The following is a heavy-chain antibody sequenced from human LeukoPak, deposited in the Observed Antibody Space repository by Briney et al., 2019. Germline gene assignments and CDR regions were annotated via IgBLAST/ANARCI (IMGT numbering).Heavy chain of an antibody. Sequence: PGGSLRLSCVASGFVFDDYGMSWVRQVPGKGLEWVSGINWNGGRKGYADSVNGRFTISRDNAKNSLYLQMNSLRAEDTAVYYCAKFKRIWFGELSGYFDYWGQGTLVTVSS. J-gene: IGHJ4*02. CDR2: INWNGGRK. V-gene: IGHV3-20*04. D-gene: IGHD3-10*01. CDR1: GFVFDDYG. CDR3: AKFKRIWFGELSGYFDY.